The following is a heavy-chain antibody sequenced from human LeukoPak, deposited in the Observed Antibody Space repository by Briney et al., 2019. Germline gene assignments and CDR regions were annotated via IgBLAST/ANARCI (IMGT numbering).Heavy chain of an antibody. CDR3: AGGGWEFDL. Sequence: SETLCLTCGVSGGSISSYYWSWIRQPPGKGLEWMGYNYYSGRTNYNPSLKSRVTISDDTSKNEFSRKLSSVTAADTAVYCCAGGGWEFDLWGRGPLATVSS. CDR1: GGSISSYY. CDR2: NYYSGRT. D-gene: IGHD1-26*01. V-gene: IGHV4-59*01. J-gene: IGHJ2*01.